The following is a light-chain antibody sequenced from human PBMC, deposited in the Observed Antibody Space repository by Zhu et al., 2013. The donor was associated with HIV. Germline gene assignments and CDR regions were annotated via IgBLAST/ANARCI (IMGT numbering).Light chain of an antibody. V-gene: IGKV3-20*01. Sequence: EIVLTQSPGTLSLSPGEGATLSCRASQSISSSYLAWYQQKPGQAPRLLIYHASNRATGVPAKFSGSGSGTDFTLTISRLEPEDFAVYYCQQYGSSPRTFGQGTKVEIK. CDR3: QQYGSSPRT. CDR1: QSISSSY. CDR2: HAS. J-gene: IGKJ1*01.